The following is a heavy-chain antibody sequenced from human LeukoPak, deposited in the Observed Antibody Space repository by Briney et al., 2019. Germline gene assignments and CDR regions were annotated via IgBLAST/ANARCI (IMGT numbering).Heavy chain of an antibody. J-gene: IGHJ4*02. V-gene: IGHV1-2*02. D-gene: IGHD3-16*01. CDR3: ARLRSYDYVWGSFDY. CDR1: GYTFTGYY. CDR2: INPDSGGT. Sequence: ASVKVSCKASGYTFTGYYMHWVRQAPGQGLEWMGWINPDSGGTNYAQKFQGRVTMTRDTSISTAYLELSWLRSDDTAVYSCARLRSYDYVWGSFDYWGQGALVTVSS.